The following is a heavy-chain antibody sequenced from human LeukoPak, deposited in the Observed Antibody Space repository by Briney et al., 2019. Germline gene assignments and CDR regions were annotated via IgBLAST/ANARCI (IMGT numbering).Heavy chain of an antibody. CDR2: MNPNSGNT. Sequence: GASVKVSCKASGYTFTSYDINWVRQATGQGLEWMGWMNPNSGNTGYAQKFQGRVTITRNTSISTAYMELSSLRSEDTAVYYCARLTLTYYYDSSGYSFDYWGQGTLVTVSS. CDR1: GYTFTSYD. J-gene: IGHJ4*02. CDR3: ARLTLTYYYDSSGYSFDY. V-gene: IGHV1-8*03. D-gene: IGHD3-22*01.